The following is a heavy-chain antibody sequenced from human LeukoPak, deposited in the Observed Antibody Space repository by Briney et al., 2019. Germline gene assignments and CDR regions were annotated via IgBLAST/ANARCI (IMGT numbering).Heavy chain of an antibody. CDR2: ISAYNGNT. CDR1: GYTFTSYG. Sequence: ASVKVSCKASGYTFTSYGISWVRQAPGQGLEWMGWISAYNGNTNYAQKLQGRVTMTTDTSTSTAYMELRSLRSDDTAVYYCARDNYFGEGYDLWSGLNWFDPWGQGTLVTVSS. D-gene: IGHD3-3*01. V-gene: IGHV1-18*01. J-gene: IGHJ5*02. CDR3: ARDNYFGEGYDLWSGLNWFDP.